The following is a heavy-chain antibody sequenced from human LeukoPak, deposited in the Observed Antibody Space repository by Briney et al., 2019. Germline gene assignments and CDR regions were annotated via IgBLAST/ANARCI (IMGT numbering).Heavy chain of an antibody. Sequence: PGGSLRLSCAASGFTFSSYAMSWVRQAPGKGLEWVSLINDSGGNTYYADSVKGRFTISRDNAKNSLYLQMNSLRAEDTAVYYCARDPSYGDYALSDYWGQGTLVTVSS. J-gene: IGHJ4*02. CDR2: INDSGGNT. V-gene: IGHV3-23*01. CDR3: ARDPSYGDYALSDY. CDR1: GFTFSSYA. D-gene: IGHD4-17*01.